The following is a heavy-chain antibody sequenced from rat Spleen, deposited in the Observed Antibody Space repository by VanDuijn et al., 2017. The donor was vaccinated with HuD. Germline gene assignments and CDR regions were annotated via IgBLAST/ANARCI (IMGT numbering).Heavy chain of an antibody. J-gene: IGHJ4*01. CDR3: TTGWVMDA. CDR2: ISNDGGST. Sequence: EVQLVESGGGLVQPGRSLKFSCAASGFTFSDYYMAGVRQAPRKGLEWVAYISNDGGSTYYRATVKGRLTISRDNAKSTLYLQMDSLRSGDTATYYCTTGWVMDAWGQGASVTVSS. V-gene: IGHV5-20*01. CDR1: GFTFSDYY. D-gene: IGHD1-12*02.